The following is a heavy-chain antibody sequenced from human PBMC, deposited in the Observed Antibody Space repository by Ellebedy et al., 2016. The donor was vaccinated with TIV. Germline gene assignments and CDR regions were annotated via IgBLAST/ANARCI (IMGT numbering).Heavy chain of an antibody. CDR3: TGGGAKGEYQWFDP. V-gene: IGHV1-8*01. CDR2: MNPISGDT. J-gene: IGHJ5*02. D-gene: IGHD2-2*01. CDR1: GYTFTNYT. Sequence: AASVKVSCQASGYTFTNYTINWARQASGHGLEWMGWMNPISGDTGYAQNFRDRVTMTGNTPMNTAYLDLTSLRSEDTAVYYCTGGGAKGEYQWFDPWGQGTLVIVSS.